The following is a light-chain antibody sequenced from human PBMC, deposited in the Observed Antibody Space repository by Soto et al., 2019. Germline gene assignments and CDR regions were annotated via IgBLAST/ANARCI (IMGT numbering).Light chain of an antibody. Sequence: DIVMTQSPLSLPVTPGEPASISCRSSQSLLHSNGYNYLDWYLQKPGQSPHLLIYLGSNLASGVPDRFSGSGSGTYFTLKISRVEAEDVGVYYCMQALQTPVTFGQGTRLEIK. CDR3: MQALQTPVT. J-gene: IGKJ5*01. V-gene: IGKV2-28*01. CDR2: LGS. CDR1: QSLLHSNGYNY.